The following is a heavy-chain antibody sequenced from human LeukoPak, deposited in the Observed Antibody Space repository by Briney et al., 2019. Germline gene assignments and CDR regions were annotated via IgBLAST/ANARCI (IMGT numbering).Heavy chain of an antibody. CDR1: GYTFTGYY. CDR2: INPNIGDT. CDR3: ATCSGGSCYLFDY. Sequence: ASVKVSCKASGYTFTGYYVHWVRQAPGQGLEWIGWINPNIGDTNYAQKFQGRVTMTRDTSISTAYMELSGLRSDDTAVYYCATCSGGSCYLFDYWGQGTLVTVSS. D-gene: IGHD2-15*01. V-gene: IGHV1-2*02. J-gene: IGHJ4*02.